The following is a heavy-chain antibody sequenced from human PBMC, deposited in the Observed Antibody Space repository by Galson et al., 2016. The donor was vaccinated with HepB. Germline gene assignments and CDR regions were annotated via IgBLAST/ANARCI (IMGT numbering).Heavy chain of an antibody. V-gene: IGHV3-48*03. Sequence: SLRLSCAGTGFNFYGYEMHWVRQAPGKGLEWISYISTTSTTIFSANSVKGRFTTSRDNARKSLYLQMNSLEAEDTAVYYCARDWGSPGEDNFFGPWGQGSLVTVSS. D-gene: IGHD3-16*01. CDR2: ISTTSTTI. CDR1: GFNFYGYE. J-gene: IGHJ5*02. CDR3: ARDWGSPGEDNFFGP.